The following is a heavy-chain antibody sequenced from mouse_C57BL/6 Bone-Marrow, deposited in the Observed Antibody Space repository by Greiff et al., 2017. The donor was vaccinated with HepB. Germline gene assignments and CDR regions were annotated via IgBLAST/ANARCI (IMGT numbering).Heavy chain of an antibody. CDR2: IWSGGSP. V-gene: IGHV2-2*01. D-gene: IGHD1-1*01. CDR3: ARNQTNGNTTVEWYFDV. CDR1: GFSLPSYG. J-gene: IGHJ1*03. Sequence: VQLPQSGPGLVQPSQRLSISCTVSGFSLPSYGVHWVRQSPGKGLEWLGVIWSGGSPDYNAAFISRLSISKDNSKSQVFFKMNSLQADDTAIYYCARNQTNGNTTVEWYFDVWGTGTTVTVSS.